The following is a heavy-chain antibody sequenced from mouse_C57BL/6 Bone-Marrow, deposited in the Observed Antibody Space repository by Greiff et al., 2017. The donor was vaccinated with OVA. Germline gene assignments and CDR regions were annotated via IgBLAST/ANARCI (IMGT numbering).Heavy chain of an antibody. J-gene: IGHJ2*01. CDR1: GFTFSDYY. D-gene: IGHD1-1*01. CDR2: ISNGGGST. Sequence: EVKLVESGGGLVQPGGSLKLSCAASGFTFSDYYMYWVRQTPEKRLEWVAYISNGGGSTYYPDTVKGRFTISRDNAKNTLYLQMSRLKSEDTAMYYCARHYYYGSSHYFDYWGQGTTLTVSS. CDR3: ARHYYYGSSHYFDY. V-gene: IGHV5-12*01.